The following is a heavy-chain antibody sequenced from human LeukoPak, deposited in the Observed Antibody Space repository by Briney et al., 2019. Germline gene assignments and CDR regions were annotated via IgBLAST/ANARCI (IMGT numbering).Heavy chain of an antibody. J-gene: IGHJ3*02. CDR2: IHTSGST. CDR3: ARALPNTYNYNWAFDI. Sequence: SETLSLTCNVSGGSISPFYWNWIRQPAGKGLEWIGRIHTSGSTKYNPSLKSRVTISVDKSNNQFSLKLNYVTAADTAMYYCARALPNTYNYNWAFDIWGQGTMVTVSS. V-gene: IGHV4-4*07. CDR1: GGSISPFY. D-gene: IGHD5-24*01.